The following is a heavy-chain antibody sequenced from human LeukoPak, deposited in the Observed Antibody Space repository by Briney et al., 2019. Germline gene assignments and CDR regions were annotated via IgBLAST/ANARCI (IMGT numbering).Heavy chain of an antibody. CDR1: GFTFSDYA. CDR2: ISDSGVDT. V-gene: IGHV3-23*01. J-gene: IGHJ4*01. Sequence: GGSLRLSCAASGFTFSDYAMSWLRQAPGRGLEWVSAISDSGVDTYYADSVKGRFAMSRDNSKSTLYLQMNRLRAEDTAVYYCANGNSNSPKDYWGHGTLVTVSS. CDR3: ANGNSNSPKDY. D-gene: IGHD2-2*01.